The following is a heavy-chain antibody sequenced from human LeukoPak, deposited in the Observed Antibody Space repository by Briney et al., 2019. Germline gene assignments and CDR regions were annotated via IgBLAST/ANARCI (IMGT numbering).Heavy chain of an antibody. V-gene: IGHV3-23*01. D-gene: IGHD2-21*02. CDR3: ARGGAYCGGDCYSEAFDY. J-gene: IGHJ4*02. CDR2: ISGSDDAT. Sequence: GGSLRLSCAASGFTFSYYGMSWVRQAPGKGLEWVSSISGSDDATSYADSVKGRFTISRDNAKNTLYLQMNSLRAEDTAVYYCARGGAYCGGDCYSEAFDYWGQGTLVTVSS. CDR1: GFTFSYYG.